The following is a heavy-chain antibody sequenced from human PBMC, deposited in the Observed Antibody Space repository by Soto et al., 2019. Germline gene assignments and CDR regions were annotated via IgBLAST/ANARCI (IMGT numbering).Heavy chain of an antibody. Sequence: QVQLVESGGGVVQPGRSLRLSCAASGFTFSSYGMHWVRQAPGKGLEWVAVIWYHGSNKYYADSVKGRFTISRDNSKNTLYLQMNSLRAEDTAVYYCARYRDPGQWLTTNYFDYWGQGTLVTVSS. CDR3: ARYRDPGQWLTTNYFDY. CDR2: IWYHGSNK. D-gene: IGHD6-19*01. CDR1: GFTFSSYG. J-gene: IGHJ4*02. V-gene: IGHV3-33*01.